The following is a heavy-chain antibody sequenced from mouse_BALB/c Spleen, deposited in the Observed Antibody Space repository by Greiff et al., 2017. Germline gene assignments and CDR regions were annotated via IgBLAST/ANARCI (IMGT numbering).Heavy chain of an antibody. Sequence: DVMLVESGGGLVQPGGSRKLSCAASGFTFSSFGMHWVRQAPEKGLEWVAYISSGSSTIYYADTVKGRFTISRDNPKNTLFLQMTSLRSEDTAMYYCARWREGYYFDYWGQGTTLTVSS. J-gene: IGHJ2*01. CDR2: ISSGSSTI. CDR3: ARWREGYYFDY. CDR1: GFTFSSFG. V-gene: IGHV5-17*02.